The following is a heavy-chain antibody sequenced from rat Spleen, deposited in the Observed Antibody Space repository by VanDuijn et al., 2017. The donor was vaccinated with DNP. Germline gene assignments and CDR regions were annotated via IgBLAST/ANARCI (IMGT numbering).Heavy chain of an antibody. CDR3: ARSHSTGLTWFAY. J-gene: IGHJ3*01. D-gene: IGHD1-4*01. V-gene: IGHV2S12*01. Sequence: QVQLTESGPGLVQPSETLSLTCTVSGFSLTGYSVYWVRQPPGKGLEWIASMSSGGSTYYNSGLKSRLRISRDTSKSQVFLKMNSLQTEDTAMYFCARSHSTGLTWFAYWGQGTLVTVSS. CDR1: GFSLTGYS. CDR2: MSSGGST.